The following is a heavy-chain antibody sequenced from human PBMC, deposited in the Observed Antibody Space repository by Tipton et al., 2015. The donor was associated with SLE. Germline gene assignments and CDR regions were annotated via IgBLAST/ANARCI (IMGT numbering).Heavy chain of an antibody. CDR3: AKDQYCSGVNCYGGRTFDY. D-gene: IGHD2-15*01. V-gene: IGHV3-23*01. CDR1: GFTFSSYW. CDR2: VSRTSGYT. Sequence: GSLRLSCAASGFTFSSYWMSWVRQAPGKGLEWVSVVSRTSGYTYYAKSVEGRFTISRDNSKNTLYLQMNSLRAEDTAVYYCAKDQYCSGVNCYGGRTFDYWGQGTQVSVSS. J-gene: IGHJ4*02.